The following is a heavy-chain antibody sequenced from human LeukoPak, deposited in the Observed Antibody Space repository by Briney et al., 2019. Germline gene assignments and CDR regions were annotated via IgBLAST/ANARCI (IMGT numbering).Heavy chain of an antibody. CDR3: AREAARSGWYDY. J-gene: IGHJ4*02. CDR1: GYTFTSYD. Sequence: SVKVSCKASGYTFTSYDINWVRQAPGQGLEWMGRIIPILGIANYAQKFQGRVTITADKSTSTAYMELSSLRSEDTAVYYCAREAARSGWYDYWGQGTLVTVSS. V-gene: IGHV1-69*04. CDR2: IIPILGIA. D-gene: IGHD6-19*01.